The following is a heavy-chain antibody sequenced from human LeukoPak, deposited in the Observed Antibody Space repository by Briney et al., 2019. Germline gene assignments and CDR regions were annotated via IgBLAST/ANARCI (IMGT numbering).Heavy chain of an antibody. D-gene: IGHD3-10*01. CDR1: GGSISSSSYY. V-gene: IGHV4-39*01. Sequence: SETLSLTCTVSGGSISSSSYYWGWIRQPPGKGLEWIGSIYYSGSTYYNPSLKSRVTISVDTSKNQFSLKLSSVTAADTAVYYCATSGWFREIFDYWGQGTLVTVSS. CDR2: IYYSGST. CDR3: ATSGWFREIFDY. J-gene: IGHJ4*02.